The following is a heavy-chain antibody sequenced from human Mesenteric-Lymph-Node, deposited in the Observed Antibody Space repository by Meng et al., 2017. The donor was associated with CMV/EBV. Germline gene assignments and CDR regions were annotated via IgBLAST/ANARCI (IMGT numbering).Heavy chain of an antibody. J-gene: IGHJ4*02. Sequence: LSCAASGFTLSSYAMHWVRQAPGKGLEWVAVISYEGTNKYYADPVKGRFTISRDNSKNTLYLQMNSLRAEDTAIYYCARDQGSYYFDYWGQGTLVTSPQ. CDR3: ARDQGSYYFDY. CDR2: ISYEGTNK. V-gene: IGHV3-30*04. CDR1: GFTLSSYA. D-gene: IGHD1-26*01.